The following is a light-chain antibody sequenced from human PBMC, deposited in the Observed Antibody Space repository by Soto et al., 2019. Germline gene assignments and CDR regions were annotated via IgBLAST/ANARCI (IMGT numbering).Light chain of an antibody. J-gene: IGKJ1*01. Sequence: DIQMTQSPSTLSASLGDRVTITCRASQSINTGLAWYQQKPGKAPKLLIYDASSLESGVPSRFSGSGSGTEFTLTITSLQPDDFATYYCQQYNSYPWTFAQGTKVDIK. CDR2: DAS. V-gene: IGKV1-5*01. CDR1: QSINTG. CDR3: QQYNSYPWT.